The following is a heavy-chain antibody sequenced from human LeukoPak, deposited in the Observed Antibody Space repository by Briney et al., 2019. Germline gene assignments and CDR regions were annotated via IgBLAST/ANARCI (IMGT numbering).Heavy chain of an antibody. CDR2: ISGSGGST. V-gene: IGHV3-23*01. D-gene: IGHD6-6*01. CDR3: AKSIAGYYYYYYMDV. J-gene: IGHJ6*03. CDR1: GFNFSSYA. Sequence: GGSLRLSCAASGFNFSSYAMSWVRQGPGKGLEGVSAISGSGGSTYYADAVKGRFTISKDKSKNTLYLQMNSLRAEDTAVYYCAKSIAGYYYYYYMDVWGKGTTVTVSS.